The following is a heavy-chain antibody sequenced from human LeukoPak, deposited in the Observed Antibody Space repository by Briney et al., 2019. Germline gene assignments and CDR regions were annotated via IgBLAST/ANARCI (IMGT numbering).Heavy chain of an antibody. Sequence: SQTLSLTCAVSGVSISSGGYSWSWIRQPPGKGLEWIGYIYHSGSTYYNPSLKSRVTISVDRSKNQFSLKLSSVTAADTAAYYCARERYFDWRIDYWGQGTLVTVSS. V-gene: IGHV4-30-2*01. D-gene: IGHD3-9*01. CDR3: ARERYFDWRIDY. CDR1: GVSISSGGYS. J-gene: IGHJ4*02. CDR2: IYHSGST.